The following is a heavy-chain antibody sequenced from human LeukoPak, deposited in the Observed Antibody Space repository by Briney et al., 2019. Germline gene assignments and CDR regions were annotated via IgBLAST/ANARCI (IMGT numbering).Heavy chain of an antibody. V-gene: IGHV4-59*01. D-gene: IGHD3-10*01. CDR1: GGSISSYY. CDR3: ARESMVRGATNWFDP. Sequence: SETLSLTCTVSGGSISSYYWSWIRQPPGKGLEWIGYIYYSGSTNYNPSLKSRVTISVDTSKNQFSLKLSSVTAADTAVYYCARESMVRGATNWFDPWGQGTLVTVSS. J-gene: IGHJ5*02. CDR2: IYYSGST.